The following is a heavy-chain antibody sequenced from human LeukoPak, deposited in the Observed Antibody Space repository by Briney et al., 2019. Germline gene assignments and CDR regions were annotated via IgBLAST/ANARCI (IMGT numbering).Heavy chain of an antibody. CDR1: GVTFSDYA. CDR3: ARGTSIAARHFDY. J-gene: IGHJ4*02. D-gene: IGHD6-6*01. V-gene: IGHV1-69*10. Sequence: ASVKVSCKASGVTFSDYALNWVRQAPGQGLEWMGVFIPILDTANSTQKFQGRLTITADISTNTVYMELSSLRFDDTAVYYCARGTSIAARHFDYWGQGTLVTVSS. CDR2: FIPILDTA.